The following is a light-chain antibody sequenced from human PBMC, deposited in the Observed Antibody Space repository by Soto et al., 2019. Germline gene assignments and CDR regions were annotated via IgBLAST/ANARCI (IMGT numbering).Light chain of an antibody. CDR2: GNT. CDR3: RSYDSTNNVV. Sequence: QSVLTQPPSASGSPGQPVTISCTGTSSDVGGVYVVSWYQQPPGRAPKLLIYGNTKRPSGVPDRFSCSKSGTSASLPVTGLQAEDEADYYCRSYDSTNNVVFGGGTKVTVL. V-gene: IGLV2-8*01. J-gene: IGLJ2*01. CDR1: SSDVGGVYV.